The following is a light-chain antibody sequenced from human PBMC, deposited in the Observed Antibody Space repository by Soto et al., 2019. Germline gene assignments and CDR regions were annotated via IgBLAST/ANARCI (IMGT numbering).Light chain of an antibody. CDR1: NNDIGSYSY. Sequence: QSVLTQPASVSGSPGQSITISCTGSNNDIGSYSYVSWYQQYPGKSPKLMIYEVTNRPSGVSNRFSGSKSGKTASLTISGLQAEDEAIYYCSSYTSTNTLDVVFGGGTKLTVL. CDR3: SSYTSTNTLDVV. J-gene: IGLJ2*01. CDR2: EVT. V-gene: IGLV2-14*01.